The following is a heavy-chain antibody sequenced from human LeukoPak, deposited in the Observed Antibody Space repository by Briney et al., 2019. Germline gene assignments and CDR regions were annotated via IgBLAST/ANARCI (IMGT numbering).Heavy chain of an antibody. V-gene: IGHV4-59*01. J-gene: IGHJ4*02. D-gene: IGHD2-8*01. Sequence: PSETLSLTCTVSGGSISSYYWSWIRQPPGKGLEWIGCIYYSGSTNYNPSLKSRVTISVDTSKNQFSLKLSSVTAADTAVYYCARALYFRYYFDYWGQGTLVTVSS. CDR3: ARALYFRYYFDY. CDR1: GGSISSYY. CDR2: IYYSGST.